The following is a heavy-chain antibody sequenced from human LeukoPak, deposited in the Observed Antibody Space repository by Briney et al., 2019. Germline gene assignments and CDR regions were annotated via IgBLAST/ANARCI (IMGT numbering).Heavy chain of an antibody. D-gene: IGHD3-16*01. Sequence: PSETLSLTCTVSGGSISSGGYYWSWIRQHPGKGLEWIGYIYYSGSTYYNPSRKSRVTISVDTSKNQFSLKLSSVTAADTAVYYCARYYDYVWGSRTFDYWGQGTLVTVSS. CDR3: ARYYDYVWGSRTFDY. CDR2: IYYSGST. J-gene: IGHJ4*02. CDR1: GGSISSGGYY. V-gene: IGHV4-31*03.